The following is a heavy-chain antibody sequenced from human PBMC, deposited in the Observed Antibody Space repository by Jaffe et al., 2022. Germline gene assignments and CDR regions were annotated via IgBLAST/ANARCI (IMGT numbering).Heavy chain of an antibody. D-gene: IGHD2-2*01. Sequence: QVQLQQWGAGLLKPSETLSLTCAVYGGSFSGYYWSWIRQPPGKGLEWIGEINHSGSTNYNPSLKSRVTISVDTSKNQFSLKLSSVTAADTAVYYCASHLLGYCSSTSCSPRFDPWGQGTLVTVSS. V-gene: IGHV4-34*01. J-gene: IGHJ5*02. CDR1: GGSFSGYY. CDR2: INHSGST. CDR3: ASHLLGYCSSTSCSPRFDP.